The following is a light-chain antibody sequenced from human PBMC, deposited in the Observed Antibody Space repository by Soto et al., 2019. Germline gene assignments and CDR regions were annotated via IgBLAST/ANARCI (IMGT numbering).Light chain of an antibody. V-gene: IGKV1-6*02. CDR1: QGSGND. J-gene: IGKJ4*01. CDR3: LQDHNYPLT. CDR2: AAS. Sequence: AIPMTQSPSSLSVSVGDRVTITCRASQGSGNDVGWYQQKPGKAPKLLIYAASSLQSGVPSRFSGSRSVTDFTLTISSLQPEDFATYYCLQDHNYPLTFGGVTKVEIK.